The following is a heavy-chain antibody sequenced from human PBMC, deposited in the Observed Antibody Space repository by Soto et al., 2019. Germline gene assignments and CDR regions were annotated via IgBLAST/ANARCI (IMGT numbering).Heavy chain of an antibody. D-gene: IGHD1-1*01. CDR1: GGSISSDDYS. V-gene: IGHV4-30-2*05. CDR3: ARDHPGTGYYYYGMDV. J-gene: IGHJ6*02. CDR2: IYYSGST. Sequence: PSTTLSLTCSVSGGSISSDDYSWTWIRQPPGKGLEWIGYIYYSGSTYYNPSLKSRVTISVDTSKNQFSLKLSSVTAADTAVYYCARDHPGTGYYYYGMDVWGQGTTVTVSS.